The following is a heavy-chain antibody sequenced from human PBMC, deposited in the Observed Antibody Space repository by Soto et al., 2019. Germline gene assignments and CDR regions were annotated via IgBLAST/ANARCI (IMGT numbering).Heavy chain of an antibody. J-gene: IGHJ6*02. D-gene: IGHD3-3*01. Sequence: SETLSLTCAVYGGSFSGYYWSWIRQPPGKGLEWIGEINHSGSTYYNPSLKSRVTISVDTSKNQFSLKLSSVTAADTAVYYCARSEGTEWLVGMDVWGQGTTVTVSS. CDR2: INHSGST. CDR1: GGSFSGYY. V-gene: IGHV4-34*01. CDR3: ARSEGTEWLVGMDV.